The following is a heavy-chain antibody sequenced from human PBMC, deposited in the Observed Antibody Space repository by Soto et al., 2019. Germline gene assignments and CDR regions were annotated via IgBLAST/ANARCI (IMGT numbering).Heavy chain of an antibody. CDR2: VYWNDDN. V-gene: IGHV2-5*01. CDR3: VHTSGWQHTT. D-gene: IGHD1-1*01. Sequence: QITLKESGPTLVKPTQTLTLSCTFSGFSLSTYAMGVAWISQPPGKALEWLALVYWNDDNRYSPSLQSRLNINKDTSKTQVILTMLNMGPADTATYYCVHTSGWQHTTWGQGTLVTVSS. CDR1: GFSLSTYAMG. J-gene: IGHJ5*02.